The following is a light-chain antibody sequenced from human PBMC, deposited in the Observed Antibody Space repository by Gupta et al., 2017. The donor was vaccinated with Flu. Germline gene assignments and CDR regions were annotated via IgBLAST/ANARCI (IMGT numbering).Light chain of an antibody. Sequence: TISCTGTSSEVGGYNYVSWYQQPSANAHKLIIYEVSKRPSGAPDRFSGSKAVNTASLTISGRQAEDEADYYCNSYAGSNSWVFGGGTKLTVL. J-gene: IGLJ3*02. CDR1: SSEVGGYNY. CDR3: NSYAGSNSWV. V-gene: IGLV2-8*01. CDR2: EVS.